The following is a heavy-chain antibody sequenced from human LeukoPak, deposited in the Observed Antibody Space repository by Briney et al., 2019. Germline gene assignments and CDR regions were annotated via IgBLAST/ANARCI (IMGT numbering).Heavy chain of an antibody. V-gene: IGHV3-53*05. CDR3: AIRRVSSGWYNYYGMDV. CDR1: GFTVSSNY. Sequence: PGGSLRLSCAASGFTVSSNYMSWVRQAPGKGLEWVSVIYSCGSTYYADSVKGRFTISRDNSKNTLYLQMNSLRAEDTAVYYCAIRRVSSGWYNYYGMDVWGQGTTVTVSS. J-gene: IGHJ6*02. CDR2: IYSCGST. D-gene: IGHD6-19*01.